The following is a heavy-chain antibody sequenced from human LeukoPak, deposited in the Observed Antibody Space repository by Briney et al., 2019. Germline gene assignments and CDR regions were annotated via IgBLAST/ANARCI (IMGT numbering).Heavy chain of an antibody. Sequence: GGSLRLSCAASGFTFRNYWMHWVRQAPGKGLVWVSRINIDGSTRYADSVEGRFTISRDNAKNTLYLQMNSLRAEDTAVYYCARAGGSGCFDPWAQGTLVTVSS. V-gene: IGHV3-74*01. J-gene: IGHJ5*02. CDR1: GFTFRNYW. D-gene: IGHD3-10*01. CDR3: ARAGGSGCFDP. CDR2: INIDGST.